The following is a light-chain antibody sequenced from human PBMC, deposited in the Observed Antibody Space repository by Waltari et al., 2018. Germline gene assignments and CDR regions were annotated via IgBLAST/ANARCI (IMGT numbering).Light chain of an antibody. CDR1: SSDVGSYHS. V-gene: IGLV2-14*01. Sequence: QSALTQPASVSGSPGQSVTISCTGTSSDVGSYHSVSWYQQHPGQAPKVIIYDVSNRPSGVSDRFSGSKSGDTASLTISGLQTEDEADYYCASQASTDIGLFGGGTKLTVL. J-gene: IGLJ2*01. CDR2: DVS. CDR3: ASQASTDIGL.